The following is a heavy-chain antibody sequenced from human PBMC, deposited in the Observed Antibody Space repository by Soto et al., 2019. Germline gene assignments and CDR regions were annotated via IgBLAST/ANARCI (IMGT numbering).Heavy chain of an antibody. CDR2: IYYSGST. D-gene: IGHD4-4*01. J-gene: IGHJ5*02. CDR1: GGSISSSSYY. CDR3: ARLRLQYLDH. Sequence: SETLSLTCTVSGGSISSSSYYWGWIRQPPGKGLEWIGSIYYSGSTYYNPSLRSRVTISVDTSKNQFSLKLSSVTAADTAVYYCARLRLQYLDHWGQGTLVTVSS. V-gene: IGHV4-39*01.